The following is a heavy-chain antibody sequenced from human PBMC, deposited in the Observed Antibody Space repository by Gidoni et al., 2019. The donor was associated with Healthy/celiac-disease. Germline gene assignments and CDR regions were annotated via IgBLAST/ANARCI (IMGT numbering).Heavy chain of an antibody. CDR1: GGSISSGRYY. V-gene: IGHV4-61*02. J-gene: IGHJ4*02. Sequence: QVQLQESGPGLVKPSQTLSLTCPVSGGSISSGRYYWSWIRQPAGKGLEWIGRIYTSGSTNYNPSLKSRVTISVDTSKNQFSLKLSSVTAADTAVYYCAREPPLYYYGSGSYPIWGQGTLVTVSS. CDR2: IYTSGST. CDR3: AREPPLYYYGSGSYPI. D-gene: IGHD3-10*01.